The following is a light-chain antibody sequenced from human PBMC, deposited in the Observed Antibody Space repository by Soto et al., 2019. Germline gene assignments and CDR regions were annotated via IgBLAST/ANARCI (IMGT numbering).Light chain of an antibody. CDR1: QSVSSY. V-gene: IGKV3-11*01. J-gene: IGKJ3*01. CDR2: DAS. Sequence: EIVLTQSPATLSLSPGERATLSCRASQSVSSYLAWYQQKPGQAPRLLIYDASTMTTGIPARFSGSGSGTDFTLTISSLEPEDYEVDYCQQRSNWPPIFTFGPGTKVDIK. CDR3: QQRSNWPPIFT.